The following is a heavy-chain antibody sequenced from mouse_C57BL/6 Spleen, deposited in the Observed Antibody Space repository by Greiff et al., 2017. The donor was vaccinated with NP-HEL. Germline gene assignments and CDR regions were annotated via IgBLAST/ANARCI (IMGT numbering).Heavy chain of an antibody. D-gene: IGHD2-3*01. V-gene: IGHV1-80*01. CDR3: ARWGYDGYPLDY. CDR1: GYAFSSYW. J-gene: IGHJ2*01. CDR2: IYPGDGDT. Sequence: VKVVESGAELVKPGASVKISCKASGYAFSSYWMNWVKQRPGKGLEWIGQIYPGDGDTNYNGKFKGKATLTADKSSSTAYMQLSSLTSEDSAVYFCARWGYDGYPLDYWGQGTTLTVSS.